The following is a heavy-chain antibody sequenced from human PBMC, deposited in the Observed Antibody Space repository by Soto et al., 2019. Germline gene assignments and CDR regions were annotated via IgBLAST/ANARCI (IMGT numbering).Heavy chain of an antibody. V-gene: IGHV4-30-4*01. CDR1: GGSISSGDYY. Sequence: SETLSLTCTVSGGSISSGDYYWSWIRQPPGKGLECIGYIYSSGSTYYNPSLKSRVTISVETSKHQFPLKLGSVTAADTAVYYCARAPDIYDRSGDCYPPIAYFDYWGQGTLVTVSS. CDR2: IYSSGST. D-gene: IGHD3-22*01. J-gene: IGHJ4*02. CDR3: ARAPDIYDRSGDCYPPIAYFDY.